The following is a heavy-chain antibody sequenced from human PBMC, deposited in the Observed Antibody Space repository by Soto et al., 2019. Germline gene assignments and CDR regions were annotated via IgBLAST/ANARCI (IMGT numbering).Heavy chain of an antibody. CDR1: GDSLGNYY. CDR3: AMADYETLTGSYGMDV. Sequence: VQLQESGPGLVKPSETLSLTCTVSGDSLGNYYWFWIRQPVGKGLEWIGRVSRSGNTNANPTLNSRATMSIGTPNTQFSLKLRSVTAVDTAVYYSAMADYETLTGSYGMDVWGQGTTVTVS. D-gene: IGHD3-9*01. CDR2: VSRSGNT. J-gene: IGHJ6*02. V-gene: IGHV4-4*07.